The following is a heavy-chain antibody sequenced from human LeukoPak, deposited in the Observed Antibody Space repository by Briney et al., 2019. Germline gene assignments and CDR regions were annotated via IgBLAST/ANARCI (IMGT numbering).Heavy chain of an antibody. Sequence: SETLSLTCTVSGGSISSISSNNYHWGWIRQPPGKGLEWIGSIYYSGSTYYNPSLKSRVTISVDTSKNQFSLKLSSVTAADTALYYCAREMGVVTAHGIDVWGQGTTVTVSS. CDR2: IYYSGST. J-gene: IGHJ6*02. CDR1: GGSISSISSNNYH. V-gene: IGHV4-39*02. CDR3: AREMGVVTAHGIDV. D-gene: IGHD4-23*01.